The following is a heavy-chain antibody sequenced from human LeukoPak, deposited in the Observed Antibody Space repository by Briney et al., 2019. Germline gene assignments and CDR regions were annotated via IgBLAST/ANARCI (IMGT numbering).Heavy chain of an antibody. CDR2: IKQDGSEK. J-gene: IGHJ4*02. CDR1: GFTFSGYW. V-gene: IGHV3-7*01. Sequence: GGSLRLSCAASGFTFSGYWMSWVRQAPGKGLEWVANIKQDGSEKYYVDSVKGRFTISRDNAKNSLYLQMNSLRAEDTAVYYCARVPGYCGGDCYFDYWGQGTLVTVSS. CDR3: ARVPGYCGGDCYFDY. D-gene: IGHD2-21*02.